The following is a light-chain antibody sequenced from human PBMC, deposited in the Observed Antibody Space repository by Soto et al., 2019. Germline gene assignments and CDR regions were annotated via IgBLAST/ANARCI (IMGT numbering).Light chain of an antibody. CDR1: PYIGNF. CDR2: AAS. Sequence: DIQMTQSPSSLSASVGDRVTITCRSSPYIGNFLAWYQHKPGKSPTILINAASSLQSGAPSRFSGSGSGTDFTLTISSLQTEDGATYYCQKYNCAPFTFGPGTKVDIK. J-gene: IGKJ3*01. CDR3: QKYNCAPFT. V-gene: IGKV1-27*01.